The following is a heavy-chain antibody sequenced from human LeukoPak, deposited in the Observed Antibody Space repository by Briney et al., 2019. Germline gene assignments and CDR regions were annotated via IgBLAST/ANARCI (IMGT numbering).Heavy chain of an antibody. CDR1: GGSFSGYY. D-gene: IGHD2-2*02. V-gene: IGHV4-34*01. J-gene: IGHJ4*02. CDR3: ASQRKCSSTSCYKRFDY. CDR2: INHSGST. Sequence: PSETLSLTCAVYGGSFSGYYWSWIRQPPGKGLEWIGEINHSGSTNYNPSLMSRVTISVDTSKNQFSLKLSSVTAADTAVYYCASQRKCSSTSCYKRFDYWGQGTLVTVSS.